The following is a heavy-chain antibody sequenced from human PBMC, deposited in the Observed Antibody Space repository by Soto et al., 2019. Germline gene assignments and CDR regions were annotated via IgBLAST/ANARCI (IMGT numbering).Heavy chain of an antibody. CDR2: IYYSGST. V-gene: IGHV4-30-4*01. CDR3: ARKWFGELSGAFDI. Sequence: QVQLQASGPGLVKPSQTLSLTCTVSGGSISSGDYYWSWIRQPPGKGLECIGYIYYSGSTYYNPSLKSRVTISVDTSKNHFSLKLSSVTAADTAVYYCARKWFGELSGAFDICGQGTMVTVSA. CDR1: GGSISSGDYY. J-gene: IGHJ3*02. D-gene: IGHD3-10*01.